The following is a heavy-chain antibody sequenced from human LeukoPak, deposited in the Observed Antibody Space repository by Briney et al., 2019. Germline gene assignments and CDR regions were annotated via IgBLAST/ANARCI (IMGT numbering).Heavy chain of an antibody. CDR1: GGSISSDY. V-gene: IGHV4-59*01. CDR2: INNNGRT. Sequence: ASETLSLTCTVSGGSISSDYWSRLRQPPGEGLEWIAYINNNGRTNYNPSLKSRVTISMDTSKNQFSLKVTSATAADTAVYYCATGAGWYRHWGQGTLVTVSS. CDR3: ATGAGWYRH. J-gene: IGHJ4*02. D-gene: IGHD6-19*01.